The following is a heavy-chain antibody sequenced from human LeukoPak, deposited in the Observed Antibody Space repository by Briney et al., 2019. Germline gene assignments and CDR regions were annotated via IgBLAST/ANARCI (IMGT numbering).Heavy chain of an antibody. D-gene: IGHD6-6*01. Sequence: SQTLSLTCTVSGGSISSSSYYWGWIRQPPGKGLEWIGSIYYSGSTYYNPSLKSRVTISVDTSKNQFSLKLSSVTAADTAVYYCASDGLAARPTDYWGQGTLVTVSS. J-gene: IGHJ4*02. CDR1: GGSISSSSYY. CDR2: IYYSGST. CDR3: ASDGLAARPTDY. V-gene: IGHV4-39*01.